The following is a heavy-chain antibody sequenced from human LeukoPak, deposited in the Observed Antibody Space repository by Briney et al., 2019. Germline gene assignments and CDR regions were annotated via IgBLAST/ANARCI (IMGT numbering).Heavy chain of an antibody. CDR2: IYYSGST. CDR3: ARDREYYYDSSGLDY. CDR1: GGSISSSSFY. D-gene: IGHD3-22*01. J-gene: IGHJ4*02. Sequence: NPSETLSLTCTVSGGSISSSSFYWGWIRQPPGKGLEWIGTIYYSGSTYYNPSLKSRVTISVDTSKNQFSLKLSSVTAADTAVYYCARDREYYYDSSGLDYWGQGTLVTVSS. V-gene: IGHV4-39*07.